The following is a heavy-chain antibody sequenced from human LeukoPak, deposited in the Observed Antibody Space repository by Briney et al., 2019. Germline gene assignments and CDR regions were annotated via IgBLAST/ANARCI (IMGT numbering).Heavy chain of an antibody. CDR2: IYYSGST. D-gene: IGHD6-6*01. CDR1: GGSISRSSYY. Sequence: SETLSLTCTVSGGSISRSSYYWGWIRQPPGKGLEWIGSIYYSGSTYYNPSLKSRVTISVDTSKNQFSLKLSSVTAADTAVYYCARDLAARPWLVLGYMDVWGKGTTVTVSS. V-gene: IGHV4-39*07. CDR3: ARDLAARPWLVLGYMDV. J-gene: IGHJ6*03.